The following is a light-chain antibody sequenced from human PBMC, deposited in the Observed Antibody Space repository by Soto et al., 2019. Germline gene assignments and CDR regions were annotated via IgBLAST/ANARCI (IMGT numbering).Light chain of an antibody. CDR1: ESLVSSDGNTY. Sequence: DVVLTQSPLSLPVTLGQPATISCRSSESLVSSDGNTYLDWFQQRPGQSPRRLVYRVSNRDSGVPDRFSGSGSGTDFTLKINRVGPEDVGVYFCMQSTHWPKTFGQGTKLEIK. CDR3: MQSTHWPKT. V-gene: IGKV2-30*01. CDR2: RVS. J-gene: IGKJ2*01.